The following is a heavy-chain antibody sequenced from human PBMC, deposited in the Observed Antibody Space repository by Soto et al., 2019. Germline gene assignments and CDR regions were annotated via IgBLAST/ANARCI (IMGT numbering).Heavy chain of an antibody. Sequence: SETLSLTCTVSGGSISSGSYYWGRIRQPPGKGLEWIGSIYYSGSTYYNPSLRSRVTISVDTSKNQFSLKLSSVTAADTAVYYCARDYCISTSCYPPDYWGQGTLVTVS. CDR3: ARDYCISTSCYPPDY. CDR1: GGSISSGSYY. CDR2: IYYSGST. D-gene: IGHD2-2*01. J-gene: IGHJ4*02. V-gene: IGHV4-39*01.